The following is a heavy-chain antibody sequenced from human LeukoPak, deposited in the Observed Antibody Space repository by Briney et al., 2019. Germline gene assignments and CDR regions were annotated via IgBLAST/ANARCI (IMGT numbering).Heavy chain of an antibody. CDR2: IIPIFGIA. CDR3: ARDGGYSSGWPPAD. Sequence: SVKVSCKASGGTFSSYAISWVRQAPGQGLEWMGRIIPIFGIANYAQKFQGRVTITADKSTSTAYMELSSLRSEGTAVYYCARDGGYSSGWPPADWGQGTLVTVSS. J-gene: IGHJ4*02. V-gene: IGHV1-69*04. CDR1: GGTFSSYA. D-gene: IGHD6-19*01.